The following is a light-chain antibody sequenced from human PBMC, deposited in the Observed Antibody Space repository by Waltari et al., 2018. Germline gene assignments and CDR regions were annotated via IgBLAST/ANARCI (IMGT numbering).Light chain of an antibody. CDR3: SSYTTSSTL. Sequence: QSALTQPASVSGSPGQSITISCTGTSSDVGDYDHVSWYQPHLVKAPKLMIYDVRKRPSGVSIRFSGSKSGNTASLTISGLQAEDESDYYCSSYTTSSTLFGTGTKVTVL. CDR1: SSDVGDYDH. CDR2: DVR. V-gene: IGLV2-14*03. J-gene: IGLJ1*01.